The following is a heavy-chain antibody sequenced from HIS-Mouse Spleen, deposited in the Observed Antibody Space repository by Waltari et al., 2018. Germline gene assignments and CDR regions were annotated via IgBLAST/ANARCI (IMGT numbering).Heavy chain of an antibody. CDR2: KSYDGSNK. Sequence: QVQLVESGGGVVQPGRSLRLSCAASGFTFSSYGMHWVRQAPGKGRVWRACKSYDGSNKDYANTVKARFTISRDNSKTTLYLQMDSLRAEDTAVYYCAKASSGWLDYWGQGTLVTVSS. J-gene: IGHJ4*02. CDR1: GFTFSSYG. CDR3: AKASSGWLDY. D-gene: IGHD6-19*01. V-gene: IGHV3-30*18.